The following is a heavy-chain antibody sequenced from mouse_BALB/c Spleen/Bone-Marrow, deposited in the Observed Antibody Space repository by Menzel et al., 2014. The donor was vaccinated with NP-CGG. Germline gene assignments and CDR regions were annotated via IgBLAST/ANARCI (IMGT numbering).Heavy chain of an antibody. J-gene: IGHJ4*01. D-gene: IGHD1-1*01. CDR3: GKLGYYGAMEY. Sequence: EVQRVESGGGLMQPGGSLKLSCAASGFDFSRLWMSWVRQAPGKGLEWIGEINPDSRTIDYTPSLKDKFIISRDNAKNTLFLQMSKRRSEDTALYYCGKLGYYGAMEYWGQGTSVTVSS. CDR2: INPDSRTI. CDR1: GFDFSRLW. V-gene: IGHV4-1*02.